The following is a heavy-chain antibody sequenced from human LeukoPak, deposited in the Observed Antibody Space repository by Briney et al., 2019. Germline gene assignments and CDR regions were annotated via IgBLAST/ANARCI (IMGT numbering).Heavy chain of an antibody. Sequence: QAGGSLRLSCEASGFTFGSHAMYWVRQAPGKGLKCVAGIFGSGGSPHYADPVKGRFTISRDNSRNTVYLQINSLRAEDTAVYYCGKTTVGYSSGQKPAWPVDYWGQGNLVTVSS. CDR1: GFTFGSHA. J-gene: IGHJ4*02. CDR2: IFGSGGSP. CDR3: GKTTVGYSSGQKPAWPVDY. V-gene: IGHV3-23*01. D-gene: IGHD5-18*01.